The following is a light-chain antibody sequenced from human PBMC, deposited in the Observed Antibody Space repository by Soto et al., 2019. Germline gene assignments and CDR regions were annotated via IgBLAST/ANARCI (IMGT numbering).Light chain of an antibody. CDR3: SSYTSSSTRV. V-gene: IGLV2-14*01. Sequence: QSVLTQPASVSGSPGQSVTISCTGTSSDVGGYNYASWYQQHPGKAPKLMIYDVSNRPSGVSNRFSGSKSGNTASLTISGLQAEDEADYYCSSYTSSSTRVFGTGNKVTVL. CDR1: SSDVGGYNY. J-gene: IGLJ1*01. CDR2: DVS.